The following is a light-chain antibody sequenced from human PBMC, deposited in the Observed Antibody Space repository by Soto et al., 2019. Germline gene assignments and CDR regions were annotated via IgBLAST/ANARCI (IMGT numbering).Light chain of an antibody. CDR2: GAS. CDR1: QSVSSY. J-gene: IGKJ2*01. CDR3: QQYNTWPPKYT. V-gene: IGKV3-15*01. Sequence: EIVMTQSPAILSVSPGGRATLSCRASQSVSSYLAWYQQRPGQPPRLLIYGASTRATGIPARFSGSGSGTEFSLSISSLQSEDFAVYYCQQYNTWPPKYTFGQGTQLEIK.